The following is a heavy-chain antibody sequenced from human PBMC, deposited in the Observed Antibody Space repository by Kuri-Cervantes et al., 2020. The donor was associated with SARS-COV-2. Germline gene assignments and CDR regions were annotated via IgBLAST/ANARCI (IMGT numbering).Heavy chain of an antibody. CDR2: VNHSGST. J-gene: IGHJ5*02. D-gene: IGHD3-3*01. CDR3: ARNSYDFWSGYGPANNWFDP. V-gene: IGHV4-34*10. Sequence: SQTLSLTCAFYGESFSGYYWNWIRQPPGKGLEWIGEVNHSGSTNYNPSLKSRVTMSVDTSKNQFSLKLSSVTAADTAVYYCARNSYDFWSGYGPANNWFDPWGQGTLVTVSS. CDR1: GESFSGYY.